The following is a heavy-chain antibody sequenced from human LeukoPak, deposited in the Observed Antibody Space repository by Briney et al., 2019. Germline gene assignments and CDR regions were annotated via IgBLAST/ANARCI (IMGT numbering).Heavy chain of an antibody. CDR3: ARDLGDYDYVWGSTGHFDY. CDR1: GYTFTSYG. Sequence: GASVKVSCKASGYTFTSYGISWVRQAPGQGLEGMGWISAYNGNTNYAQKLQGRVTMTTDTSTSTAYMELRSLRSDDTAVYYCARDLGDYDYVWGSTGHFDYWGQGTLVTVSS. J-gene: IGHJ4*02. V-gene: IGHV1-18*01. D-gene: IGHD3-16*01. CDR2: ISAYNGNT.